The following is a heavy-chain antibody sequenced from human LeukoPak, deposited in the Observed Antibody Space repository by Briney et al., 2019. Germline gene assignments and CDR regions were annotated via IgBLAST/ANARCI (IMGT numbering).Heavy chain of an antibody. CDR1: GFTFSSYS. V-gene: IGHV3-21*01. Sequence: PGGSLRLSCAASGFTFSSYSMNWVRQAPGKGLEWVSSISSSSSYIYYADSVKGRFTISRDNAKNSLYLQMNSLRAEDTAVYYCAREEVDLDAFDIWGQGTMVTVSS. D-gene: IGHD2-15*01. CDR2: ISSSSSYI. CDR3: AREEVDLDAFDI. J-gene: IGHJ3*02.